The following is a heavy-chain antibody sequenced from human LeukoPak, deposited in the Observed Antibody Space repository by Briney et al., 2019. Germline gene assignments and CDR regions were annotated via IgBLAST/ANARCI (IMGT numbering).Heavy chain of an antibody. CDR2: IWYDGSKT. CDR3: ARGVRYGMDV. CDR1: GFTFTNYG. D-gene: IGHD5/OR15-5a*01. J-gene: IGHJ6*02. V-gene: IGHV3-33*01. Sequence: PGGSLRLSCTTSGFTFTNYGINWVRQAPGKGLEWVAAIWYDGSKTSYTDSVKGRFTVSRDISKNTVYLQMNGLKAEDTAVYYCARGVRYGMDVWGQGTTVTVSS.